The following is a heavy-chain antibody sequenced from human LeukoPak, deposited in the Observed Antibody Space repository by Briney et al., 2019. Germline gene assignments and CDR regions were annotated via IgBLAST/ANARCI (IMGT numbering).Heavy chain of an antibody. Sequence: SETLSLTCTVSGGSISSGDYYWSWIRQSPGNGLEWIGYIYYSGSTYYNPSLKSRVTISVDTSKNQFSLNLNSVTAADTAVYYCAIANYYYYYMDVWGKGTTVTVSS. CDR3: AIANYYYYYMDV. J-gene: IGHJ6*03. V-gene: IGHV4-30-4*01. CDR1: GGSISSGDYY. CDR2: IYYSGST.